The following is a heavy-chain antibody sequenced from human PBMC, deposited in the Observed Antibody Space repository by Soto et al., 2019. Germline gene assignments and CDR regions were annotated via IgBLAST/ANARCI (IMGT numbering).Heavy chain of an antibody. Sequence: PWGSLRLSCAASGFTFSSYAMNWVRQAPGKGLEWVSTISGSATTTHFADSVKGRFTISRDNSKNTLYLQTNSRRDEDTAVYYCWGEDIGVVCDDAFDIWGQWTMVTV. CDR3: WGEDIGVVCDDAFDI. V-gene: IGHV3-23*01. D-gene: IGHD2-2*01. J-gene: IGHJ3*02. CDR1: GFTFSSYA. CDR2: ISGSATTT.